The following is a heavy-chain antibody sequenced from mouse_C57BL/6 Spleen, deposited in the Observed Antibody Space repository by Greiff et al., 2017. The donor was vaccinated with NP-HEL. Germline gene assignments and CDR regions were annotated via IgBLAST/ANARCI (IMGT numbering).Heavy chain of an antibody. Sequence: EVQLVESGPGLVKPSQSLSLTCSVTGYSITSGYYWNWIRQFPGNKLEWMGYISYDGSNNYNPSLKNRISITRDTSKNQFFLKLNSVTTEDTATYYCARDSWFADWGQGTLVTVSA. CDR1: GYSITSGYY. J-gene: IGHJ3*01. V-gene: IGHV3-6*01. CDR2: ISYDGSN. CDR3: ARDSWFAD.